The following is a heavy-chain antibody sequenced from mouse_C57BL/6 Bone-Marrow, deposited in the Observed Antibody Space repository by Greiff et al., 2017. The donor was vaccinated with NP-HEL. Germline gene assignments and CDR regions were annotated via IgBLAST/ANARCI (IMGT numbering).Heavy chain of an antibody. CDR2: INPSNGGT. J-gene: IGHJ3*01. CDR3: ASHKLRFSWFAY. Sequence: VQLQQPGTELVKPGASVKLSCKASGYTFTSYWMHWVKQRPGQGLEWIGNINPSNGGTNYNEKFKSKATLTVDKSSSTAYMQLSSLTSEDSAFYYCASHKLRFSWFAYWGQGTLVTVSA. D-gene: IGHD1-1*01. CDR1: GYTFTSYW. V-gene: IGHV1-53*01.